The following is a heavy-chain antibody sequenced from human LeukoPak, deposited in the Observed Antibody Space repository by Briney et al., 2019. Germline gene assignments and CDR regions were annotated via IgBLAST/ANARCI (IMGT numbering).Heavy chain of an antibody. J-gene: IGHJ4*02. D-gene: IGHD6-13*01. Sequence: ASVKVSCKASGYTFTGYYMHWVRQAPGQGLEWMGWINPNSGGTNYAQKFQGRVTMTRDTSISTAYMELSRLRSDDTAVHYCARDRNRIAAAGIPTDYWGQGTLVTVSS. V-gene: IGHV1-2*02. CDR2: INPNSGGT. CDR3: ARDRNRIAAAGIPTDY. CDR1: GYTFTGYY.